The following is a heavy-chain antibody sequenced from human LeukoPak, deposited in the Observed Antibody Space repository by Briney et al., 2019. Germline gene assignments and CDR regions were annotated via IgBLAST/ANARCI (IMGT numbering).Heavy chain of an antibody. Sequence: GGSLRLSCAASGFTFSSYAMSWVRQAPGKGLEWVSAISGSGGSTYYADSAKGRFTISRDNSKNTLYLQMNSLRAEDTAVYYCAKGSSRGGGDGDAFDIWGQGTMVTVSS. D-gene: IGHD3-16*01. CDR2: ISGSGGST. V-gene: IGHV3-23*01. CDR1: GFTFSSYA. J-gene: IGHJ3*02. CDR3: AKGSSRGGGDGDAFDI.